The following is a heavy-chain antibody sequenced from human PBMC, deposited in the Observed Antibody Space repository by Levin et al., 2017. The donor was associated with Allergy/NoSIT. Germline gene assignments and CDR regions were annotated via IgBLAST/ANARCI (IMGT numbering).Heavy chain of an antibody. Sequence: GGSLRLSCAASGFTFNTFAMTWVRQAPGTGLEWVSSISGSGDSTYYADSVRGRFTISRDNSKNTLYLQMSSLRDEDTAVYFCACYPGTPAPFDSWGQGTLVTVSS. CDR3: ACYPGTPAPFDS. V-gene: IGHV3-23*01. CDR2: ISGSGDST. CDR1: GFTFNTFA. D-gene: IGHD2-15*01. J-gene: IGHJ4*02.